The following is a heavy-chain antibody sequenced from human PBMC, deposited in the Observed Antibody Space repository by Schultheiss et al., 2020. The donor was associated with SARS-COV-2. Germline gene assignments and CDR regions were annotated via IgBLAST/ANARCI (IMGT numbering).Heavy chain of an antibody. D-gene: IGHD4-17*01. V-gene: IGHV3-21*01. Sequence: GGSLRLSCAASWFTFSIYEIHWVCQASGKGLEWVSAISGSGGSTYYADSVKGRFTISRDNAKNSLYLQMNSLRAEDTAVYYCASLDDYGDQAYYYYGMDVWGQGTTVTVSS. J-gene: IGHJ6*02. CDR1: WFTFSIYE. CDR2: ISGSGGST. CDR3: ASLDDYGDQAYYYYGMDV.